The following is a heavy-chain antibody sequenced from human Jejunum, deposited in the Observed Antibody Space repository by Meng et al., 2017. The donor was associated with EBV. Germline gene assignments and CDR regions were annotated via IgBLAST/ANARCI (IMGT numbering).Heavy chain of an antibody. J-gene: IGHJ4*02. V-gene: IGHV3-74*01. D-gene: IGHD3-3*01. CDR1: AFGSGGDW. Sequence: EAGGGIGRAGRSLSLACALSAFGSGGDWMHGVRQTPEKGLVWVSRIRTDGSGASYADSVKGRFTISIDNAKNALYLQINSLRAEDTAVYYCASGVGRYFEYWGQGSVVTVAS. CDR3: ASGVGRYFEY. CDR2: IRTDGSGA.